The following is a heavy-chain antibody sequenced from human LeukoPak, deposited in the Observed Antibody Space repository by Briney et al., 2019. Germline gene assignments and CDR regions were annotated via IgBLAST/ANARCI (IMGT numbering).Heavy chain of an antibody. V-gene: IGHV1-69*13. Sequence: ASVKVSCKASGGTFISYAISWVRQAPGQGLEWMGGIIPIFGTANYAQKFQGRVTITADESTSTAYMELSSLRSEDTAVYYCARVGRNGLKYCGGDCNAFDIWGQGTMVTVPS. CDR1: GGTFISYA. CDR2: IIPIFGTA. J-gene: IGHJ3*02. D-gene: IGHD2-21*02. CDR3: ARVGRNGLKYCGGDCNAFDI.